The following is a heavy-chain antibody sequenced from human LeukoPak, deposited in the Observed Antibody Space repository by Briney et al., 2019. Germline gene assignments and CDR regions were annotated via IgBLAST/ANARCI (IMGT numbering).Heavy chain of an antibody. V-gene: IGHV4-39*01. CDR1: GGSISSSSYY. CDR3: ARRSPAAIDW. Sequence: SETLSLTCTVSGGSISSSSYYWGWIRQPPGTGLEWIGSIYYSGSTYYNPSLKSRVTISVDTSKNQFSLKLSSVTAADTAVYYCARRSPAAIDWWGQGTLVTVSS. CDR2: IYYSGST. D-gene: IGHD2-2*01. J-gene: IGHJ4*02.